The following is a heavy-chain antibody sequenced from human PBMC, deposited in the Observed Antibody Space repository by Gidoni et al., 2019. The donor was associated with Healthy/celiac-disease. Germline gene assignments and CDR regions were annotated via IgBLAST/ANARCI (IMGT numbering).Heavy chain of an antibody. CDR1: GFTFSSYG. V-gene: IGHV3-33*01. CDR3: ARDAVTMVRGVIRLPTDPENAPYGMDV. CDR2: IWYDGSKK. Sequence: QVQLVESGGGVVQPGRSLRLSCAASGFTFSSYGMLWVRQAPGTGLEWVAVIWYDGSKKYYADSVKGRFTISRDNSKNTLYLQMNSLRAEDTAVYYCARDAVTMVRGVIRLPTDPENAPYGMDVWGQGTTVTVSS. J-gene: IGHJ6*02. D-gene: IGHD3-10*01.